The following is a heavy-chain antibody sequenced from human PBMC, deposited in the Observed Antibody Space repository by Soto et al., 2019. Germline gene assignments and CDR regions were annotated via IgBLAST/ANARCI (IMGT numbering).Heavy chain of an antibody. CDR1: DFIFLDYA. CDR3: TKDPSTGYSDH. CDR2: ISRDGSNT. J-gene: IGHJ4*02. V-gene: IGHV3-23*01. Sequence: LRRSCAASDFIFLDYAMTWVRQAPGKGLEWVSTISRDGSNTHYADSVKGRFTISRDNSKKTLYLEMSSLRGEDTAFYYCTKDPSTGYSDHWGQGTLVTVSS.